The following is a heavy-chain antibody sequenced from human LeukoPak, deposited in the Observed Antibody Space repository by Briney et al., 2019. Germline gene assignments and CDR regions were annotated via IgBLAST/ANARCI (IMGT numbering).Heavy chain of an antibody. J-gene: IGHJ4*02. D-gene: IGHD3-10*01. V-gene: IGHV4-59*08. CDR1: GGSISSYY. Sequence: SETLSLTCTVSGGSISSYYWSWVRQPPGKGPEWIAYISSSGTTNFNPSLKSRVTISVDTSKNQLSLRLTSVTAADTAVYYCARHGVRGAGFDYWGQGTLVTVSS. CDR2: ISSSGTT. CDR3: ARHGVRGAGFDY.